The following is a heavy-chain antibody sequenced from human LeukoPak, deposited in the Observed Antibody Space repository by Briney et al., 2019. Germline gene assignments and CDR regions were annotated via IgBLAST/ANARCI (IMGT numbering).Heavy chain of an antibody. CDR1: GYTFTGYY. J-gene: IGHJ4*02. Sequence: GASVKVSCKASGYTFTGYYMHWVRQAPGQGLEWMGWINPNSGSTNYAQNFKGRVTLTRDTSISTAYMELSRLRSDDTAVYYCASEERPRSPGSEDYWGQGTLVTVSS. CDR3: ASEERPRSPGSEDY. CDR2: INPNSGST. V-gene: IGHV1-2*02.